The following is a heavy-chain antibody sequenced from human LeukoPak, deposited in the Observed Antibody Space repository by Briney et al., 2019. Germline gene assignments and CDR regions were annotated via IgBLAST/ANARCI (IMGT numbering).Heavy chain of an antibody. CDR1: GFVLSDYG. Sequence: PGGSLRLSCAASGFVLSDYGMHWVRQAPGKGLEWVAFVRNDGSNEYYVGSVKGRFTISRYKSKNTLYLQMNSLRAEDTAVYSCAKESDSGYHSEGPKNWGLGTLVTVSS. CDR2: VRNDGSNE. V-gene: IGHV3-30*02. CDR3: AKESDSGYHSEGPKN. D-gene: IGHD5-12*01. J-gene: IGHJ4*02.